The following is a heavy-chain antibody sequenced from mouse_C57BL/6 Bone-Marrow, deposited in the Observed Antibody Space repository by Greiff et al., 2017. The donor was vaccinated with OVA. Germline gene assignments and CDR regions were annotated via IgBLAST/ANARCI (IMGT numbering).Heavy chain of an antibody. CDR2: IYPGGGYT. D-gene: IGHD1-1*01. CDR3: ARWFIWYFDV. CDR1: GYTFTNYW. Sequence: QVQLQQSGAELVRPGTSVKMSCKASGYTFTNYWIGWAKQRPGHGLEWIGDIYPGGGYTNYNEKFKGKATLTADKSSSTAYMQFSSLTSEDSAIYYCARWFIWYFDVWGTGTTVTVSS. V-gene: IGHV1-63*01. J-gene: IGHJ1*03.